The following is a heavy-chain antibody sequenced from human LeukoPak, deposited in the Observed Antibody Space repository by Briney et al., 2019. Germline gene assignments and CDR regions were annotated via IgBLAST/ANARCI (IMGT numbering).Heavy chain of an antibody. J-gene: IGHJ3*02. CDR3: ARPLILQTPTWDSSGYPPNDAFDI. V-gene: IGHV7-4-1*02. Sequence: GASVKVSCKASGYTFTSYAMTWVRQAPGQGLQWMGYINTKTGNAVYAQGFTGRFAFSLDTSVRTTYLEINSLKSEDTALYYCARPLILQTPTWDSSGYPPNDAFDIWGQGTMVTVSS. CDR1: GYTFTSYA. D-gene: IGHD3-22*01. CDR2: INTKTGNA.